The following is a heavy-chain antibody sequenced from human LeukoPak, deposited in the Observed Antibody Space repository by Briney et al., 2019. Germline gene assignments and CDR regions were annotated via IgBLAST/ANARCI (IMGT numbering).Heavy chain of an antibody. CDR2: ISGSGGST. Sequence: GGSLRLSCAASGFTFSSYAMSWVRQAPGKGLEWVSAISGSGGSTYYADSVKGRFTISRDNSKNTLYLQMNSLRVEDTAVYYCAKSTTGSGRGYMDVWGKGTTVTVSS. V-gene: IGHV3-23*01. CDR3: AKSTTGSGRGYMDV. D-gene: IGHD3-10*01. J-gene: IGHJ6*03. CDR1: GFTFSSYA.